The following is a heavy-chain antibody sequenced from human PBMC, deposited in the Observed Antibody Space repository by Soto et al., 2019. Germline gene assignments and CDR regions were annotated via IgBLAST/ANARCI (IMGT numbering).Heavy chain of an antibody. CDR1: GYTFTNYG. J-gene: IGHJ4*02. Sequence: ASVKVSCKASGYTFTNYGISWVRQAPGQGLEWMAWISAYNGNTNYVQRLQGRVTMTTDTSTSTAYMELRSLRSDDTAVYYCASDVVVLPAATRRFDYWGRGPLVTVPS. V-gene: IGHV1-18*01. D-gene: IGHD2-2*01. CDR3: ASDVVVLPAATRRFDY. CDR2: ISAYNGNT.